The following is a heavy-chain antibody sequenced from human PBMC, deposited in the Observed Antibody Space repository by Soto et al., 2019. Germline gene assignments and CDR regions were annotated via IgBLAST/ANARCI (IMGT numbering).Heavy chain of an antibody. CDR1: GASISSSY. V-gene: IGHV4-59*01. Sequence: SETLSLTCTVSGASISSSYWSWIRQSPERGLEWIAYVYHTGATNYNPSLKSRVTISLDTSKGQFSLNLTSLTTADTAVYFCARGGNRYSNVASGVGGFDFWGQGSLVTVSS. J-gene: IGHJ4*02. CDR3: ARGGNRYSNVASGVGGFDF. CDR2: VYHTGAT. D-gene: IGHD5-12*01.